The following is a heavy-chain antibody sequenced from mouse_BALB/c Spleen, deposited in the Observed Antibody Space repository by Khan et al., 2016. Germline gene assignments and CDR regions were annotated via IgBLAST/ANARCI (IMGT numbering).Heavy chain of an antibody. V-gene: IGHV9-3-1*01. CDR3: TNCGSSSYFDF. CDR1: GYTFRNYG. Sequence: QIQLVQSGPELKKPGETVKISCKASGYTFRNYGLNWLKQAPGKGLKWMGWINTYTGEATYAGDFKGRFAFSLDTSASTALLQINNLANEDTATYLCTNCGSSSYFDFCGQGTTLTVSA. CDR2: INTYTGEA. D-gene: IGHD1-1*01. J-gene: IGHJ2*01.